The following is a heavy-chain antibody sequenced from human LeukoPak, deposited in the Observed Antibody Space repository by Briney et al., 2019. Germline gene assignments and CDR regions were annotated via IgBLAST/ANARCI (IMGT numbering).Heavy chain of an antibody. CDR2: IVPIFGTA. Sequence: SVKVSCKASGYTFTSFAMNWVRHAPGQGLEWMGGIVPIFGTANYAQKFQGRVTITADKSSTTAYLELTRLSSDDAAVYYCARVGDFGAGSAMVLTNWGQGTLVTVSS. D-gene: IGHD4-17*01. CDR3: ARVGDFGAGSAMVLTN. J-gene: IGHJ4*02. V-gene: IGHV1-69*06. CDR1: GYTFTSFA.